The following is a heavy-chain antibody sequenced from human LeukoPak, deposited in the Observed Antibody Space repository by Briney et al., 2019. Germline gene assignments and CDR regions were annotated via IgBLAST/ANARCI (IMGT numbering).Heavy chain of an antibody. V-gene: IGHV1-18*01. D-gene: IGHD3-22*01. J-gene: IGHJ3*02. CDR2: ISAYNGNT. CDR1: GYTFTSYG. CDR3: ARDPEDSSGYFGRAFDI. Sequence: ASVKVSCKASGYTFTSYGISWVRQAPGQGLEWMGWISAYNGNTNYAQKLQGRVTMTTDTSTSTAYMELRSLRSDDTAVYYCARDPEDSSGYFGRAFDIWGQGTMVTVSS.